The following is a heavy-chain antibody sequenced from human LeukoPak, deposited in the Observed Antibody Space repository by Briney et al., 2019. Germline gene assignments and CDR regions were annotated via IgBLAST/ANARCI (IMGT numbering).Heavy chain of an antibody. D-gene: IGHD4-17*01. CDR1: GGSISSYY. CDR2: IYSSGSA. V-gene: IGHV4-4*07. Sequence: SETLSPTCTVSGGSISSYYWSWIRQPAGRGLEWLGRIYSSGSANYNPSLKSRVTMSVDTSKNQFSLKLRSVTAADTAVYYCARGTDGDYVDYWGQGTLVTVSS. CDR3: ARGTDGDYVDY. J-gene: IGHJ4*02.